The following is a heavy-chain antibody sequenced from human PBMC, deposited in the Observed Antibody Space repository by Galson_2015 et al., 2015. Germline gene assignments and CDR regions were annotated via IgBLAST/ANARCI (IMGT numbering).Heavy chain of an antibody. V-gene: IGHV4-39*01. J-gene: IGHJ4*02. CDR3: ARHPVSTMIVAGLVDY. CDR2: IYYSGST. Sequence: LSLTCTVSGGSISSSSYYWGWIRQPPGTGLEWIGSIYYSGSTYYNPSLKSRVTISVDTSKNQFSLKLSSVTAADTAVYYCARHPVSTMIVAGLVDYWGQGTLVTVSS. D-gene: IGHD3-22*01. CDR1: GGSISSSSYY.